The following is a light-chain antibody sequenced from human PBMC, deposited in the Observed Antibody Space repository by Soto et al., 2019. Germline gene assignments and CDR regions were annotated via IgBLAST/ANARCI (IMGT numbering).Light chain of an antibody. CDR2: EVN. V-gene: IGLV2-14*01. CDR3: SSYTSSSTLLYV. CDR1: SSDVGGYNY. Sequence: VLTQPASVSGSPGQSITISCTGTSSDVGGYNYVSWYQHHPGKAPKLMIYEVNNRPSGVSNRFSGSKSGNTASLTISGLQAEDEADYYCSSYTSSSTLLYVFGTGTKVTVL. J-gene: IGLJ1*01.